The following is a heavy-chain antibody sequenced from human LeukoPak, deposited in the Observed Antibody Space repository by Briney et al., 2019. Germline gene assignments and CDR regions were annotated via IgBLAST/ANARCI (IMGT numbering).Heavy chain of an antibody. Sequence: PSETLSLTCTVSRASISDNYWSWSRQPAGKALEWIGRTYTSGDTNYNPSLKSRASVSVDTSKNQFCLSLRYVTAADTAVYYCTIGGASGSLAHWGPGTLVTVSS. V-gene: IGHV4-4*07. D-gene: IGHD6-13*01. CDR3: TIGGASGSLAH. CDR2: TYTSGDT. CDR1: RASISDNY. J-gene: IGHJ4*02.